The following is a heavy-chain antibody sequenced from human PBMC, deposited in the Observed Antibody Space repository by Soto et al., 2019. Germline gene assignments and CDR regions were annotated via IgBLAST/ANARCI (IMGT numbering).Heavy chain of an antibody. Sequence: QLQLQESGPGLVKPSETLSLTCTVSGGSISSSSYYWGWIRQPPGKGLEWIGSIYYSGSTYYNPSLRCRATLPVTTTRNQCSRRLSFWTAGTRVGYYGAGGGKDAYNGDFDNGGQGTLVTSPQ. V-gene: IGHV4-39*01. CDR1: GGSISSSSYY. CDR3: AGGGKDAYNGDFDN. CDR2: IYYSGST. J-gene: IGHJ4*02. D-gene: IGHD2-21*01.